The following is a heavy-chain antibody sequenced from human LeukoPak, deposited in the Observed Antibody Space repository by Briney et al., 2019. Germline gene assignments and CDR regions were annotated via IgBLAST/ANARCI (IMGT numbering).Heavy chain of an antibody. CDR3: ARPTYCGSNCYFNFDY. V-gene: IGHV1-2*02. Sequence: ASVKVSCKTSGYTFATYFMHWVRQAPGQGLEWMGYIKPNSGVTNYAQKFRGRVTMTWDTSISTAYIELSGLTSDDTAIYYCARPTYCGSNCYFNFDYWGQGTPVTVSS. CDR1: GYTFATYF. J-gene: IGHJ4*02. CDR2: IKPNSGVT. D-gene: IGHD2-21*02.